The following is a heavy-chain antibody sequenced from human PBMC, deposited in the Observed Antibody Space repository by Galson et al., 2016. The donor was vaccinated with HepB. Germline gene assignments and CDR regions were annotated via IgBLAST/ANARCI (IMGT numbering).Heavy chain of an antibody. CDR1: GFTFSSYT. D-gene: IGHD6-19*01. V-gene: IGHV3-21*01. CDR3: AKDRDSSGWSWNDV. CDR2: ISSISIYI. J-gene: IGHJ6*04. Sequence: SLRLSCAASGFTFSSYTMNWVRQAPGKGLEWVSSISSISIYIYYADSVKGRFTISRDNSENTLHLQMNSLRSEETAVYYCAKDRDSSGWSWNDVWGKGTTVTVSS.